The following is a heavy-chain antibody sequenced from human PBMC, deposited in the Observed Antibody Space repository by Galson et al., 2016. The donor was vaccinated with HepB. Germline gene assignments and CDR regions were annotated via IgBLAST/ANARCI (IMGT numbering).Heavy chain of an antibody. CDR3: ARIDRAARRNDAFDV. J-gene: IGHJ3*01. CDR2: IDGDDDK. Sequence: PALVKPTQTLTLTCTFSGFSLSTSVMCVSWIRQPPGKALEWLALIDGDDDKYYSTSLKIRLSISKDTSKNQVVLVMTNMDPVDTATYYCARIDRAARRNDAFDVWGPGTMVTVSS. D-gene: IGHD6-6*01. CDR1: GFSLSTSVMC. V-gene: IGHV2-70*13.